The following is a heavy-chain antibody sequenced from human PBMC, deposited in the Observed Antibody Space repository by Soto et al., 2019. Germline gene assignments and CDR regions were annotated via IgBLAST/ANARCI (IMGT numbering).Heavy chain of an antibody. Sequence: ASVKVSCKASGYTFTGYYMHWVRQAPGQGLEWMGRINPNSGGTNYAQKFQGWVTMTRDTSISTAYMELSRLRSDDTAVYYCARGKGGSFRPAEYFQHWGQGTLVTVSS. CDR1: GYTFTGYY. J-gene: IGHJ1*01. CDR3: ARGKGGSFRPAEYFQH. V-gene: IGHV1-2*04. CDR2: INPNSGGT. D-gene: IGHD1-26*01.